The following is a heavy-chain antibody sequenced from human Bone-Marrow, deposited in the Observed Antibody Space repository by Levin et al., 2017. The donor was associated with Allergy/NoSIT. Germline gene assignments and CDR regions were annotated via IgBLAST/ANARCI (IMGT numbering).Heavy chain of an antibody. CDR2: IYPDDSDT. CDR1: GFTFTNYW. V-gene: IGHV5-51*01. Sequence: KPGESLKISCKGSGFTFTNYWIAWVRRMPGKGLEWMGVIYPDDSDTRYSPSFQGQVTISVDKSISTAYLQWTTLKASDTAMYYCASLHYLYTRSSTNAFDIWGQGTLVTVSS. D-gene: IGHD6-6*01. J-gene: IGHJ3*02. CDR3: ASLHYLYTRSSTNAFDI.